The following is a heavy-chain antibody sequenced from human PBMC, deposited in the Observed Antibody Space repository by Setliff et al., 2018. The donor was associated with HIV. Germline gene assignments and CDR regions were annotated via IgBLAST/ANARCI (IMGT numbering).Heavy chain of an antibody. CDR1: GFTFSSYD. Sequence: GGSLRLSCAASGFTFSSYDMTWVRQAPGKGLEWVSYITDSGAYYADSVRGRFTISRDNADNSLYLDMSSLRAEDTAVYYCVRGGLYFFDSLLWGQGILVTVSS. V-gene: IGHV3-21*01. CDR3: VRGGLYFFDSLL. D-gene: IGHD3-9*01. J-gene: IGHJ4*02. CDR2: ITDSGA.